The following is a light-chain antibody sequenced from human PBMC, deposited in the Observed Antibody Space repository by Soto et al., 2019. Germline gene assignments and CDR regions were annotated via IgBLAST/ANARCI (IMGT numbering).Light chain of an antibody. CDR2: SNN. V-gene: IGLV1-47*02. CDR3: AAWYDSLSGFVV. Sequence: QSVLTQPPSASGTPGQRVTISCFGSSSNIGSNYVYWYQQLPGTAPKLLIYSNNQRPSGVPDRFSGSKSGTSASLAISGLRSEDEADYYCAAWYDSLSGFVVFGGGTKLTVL. J-gene: IGLJ2*01. CDR1: SSNIGSNY.